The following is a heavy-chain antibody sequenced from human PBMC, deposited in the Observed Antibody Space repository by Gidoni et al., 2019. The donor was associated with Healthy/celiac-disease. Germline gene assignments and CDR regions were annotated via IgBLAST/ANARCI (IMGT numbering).Heavy chain of an antibody. J-gene: IGHJ4*02. Sequence: QVQLLESGGGLVKPGGSLRLSCAASGFTFSDSYMSWIRQAPGKGLEWVSYISSSGSTIYYEDPVKGRFTISRDNAKNSLYLQMNSLRAEDTAVYYCARDRIAVPLDYWGQGTLVTVSS. CDR3: ARDRIAVPLDY. CDR1: GFTFSDSY. D-gene: IGHD6-19*01. V-gene: IGHV3-11*01. CDR2: ISSSGSTI.